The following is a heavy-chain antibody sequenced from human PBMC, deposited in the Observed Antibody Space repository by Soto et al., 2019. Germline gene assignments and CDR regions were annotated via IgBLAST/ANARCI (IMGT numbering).Heavy chain of an antibody. V-gene: IGHV4-39*01. CDR1: GGSISSSSYY. CDR2: IYYSGST. J-gene: IGHJ5*02. D-gene: IGHD3-22*01. Sequence: PSETLSLTCTVSGGSISSSSYYWGWIRQPPGKGLEWIGSIYYSGSTYYNPSLKSRVTISVDTSKNQISLKLSSVTAADTAVYYCARYYYDSSGYWGWFDPWGQGTLVTVSS. CDR3: ARYYYDSSGYWGWFDP.